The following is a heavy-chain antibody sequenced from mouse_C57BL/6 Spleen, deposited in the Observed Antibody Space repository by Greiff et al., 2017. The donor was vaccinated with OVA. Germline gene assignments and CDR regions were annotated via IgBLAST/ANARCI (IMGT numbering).Heavy chain of an antibody. D-gene: IGHD1-1*01. CDR3: ARRPYYYGSSGLDY. Sequence: EVKLVESVAELVRPGASVKLSCTASGFNIKNTYMHWVKQRPEQGLEWIGRIDPANGNTKYAPKFQGKATITADTSSNTAYLQLSSLTSEDTAIYYCARRPYYYGSSGLDYWGQGTTLTVSS. CDR1: GFNIKNTY. CDR2: IDPANGNT. V-gene: IGHV14-3*01. J-gene: IGHJ2*01.